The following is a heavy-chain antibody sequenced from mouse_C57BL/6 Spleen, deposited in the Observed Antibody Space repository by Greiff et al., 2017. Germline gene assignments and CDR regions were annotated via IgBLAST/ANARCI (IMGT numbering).Heavy chain of an antibody. V-gene: IGHV1-50*01. CDR1: GYTFTSYW. Sequence: VQLQQSGAELVKPGASVKLSCKASGYTFTSYWMQWVKQRPGQGLEWIGEIDPSDSYTNYNQKFKGKATLTVDTSSSTAYMQLSSLTSEDSAVYYCARSHYYYGSSYSSFAYWGQGTLVTVSA. CDR3: ARSHYYYGSSYSSFAY. D-gene: IGHD1-1*01. CDR2: IDPSDSYT. J-gene: IGHJ3*01.